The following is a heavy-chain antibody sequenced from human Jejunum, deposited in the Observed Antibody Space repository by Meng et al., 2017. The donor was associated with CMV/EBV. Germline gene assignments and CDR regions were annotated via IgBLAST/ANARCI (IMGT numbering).Heavy chain of an antibody. V-gene: IGHV1-2*02. J-gene: IGHJ4*02. CDR3: SSAPGDY. Sequence: KVSCKASGYSFIDYYMHWVRLAPGQGLEWMGWINPKTGATNYAQRFQGRVTMTRDTSINTVYMEVTGLKADDTAMYFCSSAPGDYWGQGTRVTVSS. CDR1: GYSFIDYY. D-gene: IGHD2-21*01. CDR2: INPKTGAT.